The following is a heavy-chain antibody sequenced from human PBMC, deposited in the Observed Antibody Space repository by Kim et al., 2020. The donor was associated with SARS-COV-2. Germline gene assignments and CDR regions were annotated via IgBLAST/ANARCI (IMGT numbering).Heavy chain of an antibody. V-gene: IGHV4-39*01. J-gene: IGHJ3*02. D-gene: IGHD3-10*01. Sequence: LKSRVTISVDTYKNQFSLKLSSVTAADTAVYYCASGPDYGSGSYQASDIWGQGTMVTVSS. CDR3: ASGPDYGSGSYQASDI.